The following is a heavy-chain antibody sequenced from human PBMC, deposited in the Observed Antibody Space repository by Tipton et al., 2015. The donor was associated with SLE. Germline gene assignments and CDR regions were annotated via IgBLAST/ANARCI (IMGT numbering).Heavy chain of an antibody. Sequence: TLSLTCAVYGGSFSGYYWSWIRQPPGKGLEWIGEINHSGGTNYNPSLKSRVTISVDTSKNQFSLKLSSVTVADTAVYYCARLNRYDAFDIWGQGTMVTVSS. CDR2: INHSGGT. CDR3: ARLNRYDAFDI. D-gene: IGHD1-14*01. CDR1: GGSFSGYY. J-gene: IGHJ3*02. V-gene: IGHV4-34*01.